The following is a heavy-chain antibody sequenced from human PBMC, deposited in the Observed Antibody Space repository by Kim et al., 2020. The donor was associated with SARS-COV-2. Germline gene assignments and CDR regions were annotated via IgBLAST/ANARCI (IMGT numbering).Heavy chain of an antibody. CDR3: ATGGSPRRDLLYCSGGSCYPAYYYYYYMDV. CDR1: GYTLTELS. V-gene: IGHV1-24*01. D-gene: IGHD2-15*01. J-gene: IGHJ6*03. Sequence: ASVKVSCKVSGYTLTELSMHWVRQAPGKGLEWMGGFDPEDGETIYAQKFQGRVTMTEDTSTDTAYMELSSLRSEDTAVYYCATGGSPRRDLLYCSGGSCYPAYYYYYYMDVWGKGTTVTVSS. CDR2: FDPEDGET.